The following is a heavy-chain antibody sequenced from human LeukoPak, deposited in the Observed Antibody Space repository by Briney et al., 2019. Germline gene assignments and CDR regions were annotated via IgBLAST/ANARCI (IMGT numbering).Heavy chain of an antibody. J-gene: IGHJ4*02. CDR3: AKIAVADYYFDY. CDR2: TSAYNGNT. V-gene: IGHV1-18*01. Sequence: GASVKVSCKASGYTFTSYGISWVRQAPGQGLEWMGWTSAYNGNTNYAQKLQGRVTMTTDTSTSTAYMELRSLRSDDTAVYYCAKIAVADYYFDYWGQGTLVTVSS. D-gene: IGHD6-19*01. CDR1: GYTFTSYG.